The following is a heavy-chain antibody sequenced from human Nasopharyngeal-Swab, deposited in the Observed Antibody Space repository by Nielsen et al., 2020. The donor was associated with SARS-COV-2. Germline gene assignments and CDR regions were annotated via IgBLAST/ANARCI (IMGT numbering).Heavy chain of an antibody. Sequence: GESLKISCKGSGYSFTSYWISWVRQMPGKGLEWMGRIDPSDSYTNYSPSFQGHVTISADKSISTAYLQWSSLKASDTAMYYCARRNQMAACPFDSWGQGTLVTVSS. J-gene: IGHJ4*02. V-gene: IGHV5-10-1*01. CDR1: GYSFTSYW. CDR2: IDPSDSYT. CDR3: ARRNQMAACPFDS. D-gene: IGHD6-6*01.